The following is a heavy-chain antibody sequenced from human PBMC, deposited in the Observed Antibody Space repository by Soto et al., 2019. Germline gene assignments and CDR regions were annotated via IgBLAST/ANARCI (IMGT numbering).Heavy chain of an antibody. Sequence: QVQLVQSGAEVKKPGASVKVSCKAFGYTFTGYFMHWVRQAPGQGLEWMGWINPNSGATKYAQKFQGRVTLSRDTSIRTAYMELTGLRSDDTAVYYCARGGGTILAPLPWGQGTQVTVSS. D-gene: IGHD3-3*01. CDR1: GYTFTGYF. CDR3: ARGGGTILAPLP. CDR2: INPNSGAT. J-gene: IGHJ5*02. V-gene: IGHV1-2*02.